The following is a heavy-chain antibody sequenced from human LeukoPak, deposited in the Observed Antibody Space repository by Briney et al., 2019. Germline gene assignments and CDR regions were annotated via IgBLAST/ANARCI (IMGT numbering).Heavy chain of an antibody. CDR3: ARSRADYYDSSGYYFPWFDP. D-gene: IGHD3-22*01. CDR1: GYTFTSYG. CDR2: ISACNGKT. V-gene: IGHV1-18*01. Sequence: ASVKVSCKASGYTFTSYGISWVRQAPGQGLEWMGWISACNGKTNYAQKLQGRVTMTTDTSTSTAYMELRSLRSDDTAVYYCARSRADYYDSSGYYFPWFDPWGQGTLVTVSS. J-gene: IGHJ5*02.